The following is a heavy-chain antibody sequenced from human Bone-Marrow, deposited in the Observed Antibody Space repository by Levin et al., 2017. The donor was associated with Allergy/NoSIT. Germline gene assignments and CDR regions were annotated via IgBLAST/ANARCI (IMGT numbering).Heavy chain of an antibody. V-gene: IGHV3-33*01. CDR2: MWSEGSNK. CDR3: ARAYFYGSESYLPYWFDS. J-gene: IGHJ5*01. CDR1: GFTFNSYG. D-gene: IGHD3-10*01. Sequence: PGGSLRLSCAASGFTFNSYGMHWVRQAPGKGLEWVAVMWSEGSNKYYTDSVKGRFTISRDNSKNTLYLQMNSLRAEDTAVYYCARAYFYGSESYLPYWFDSRGQGTLVTVSS.